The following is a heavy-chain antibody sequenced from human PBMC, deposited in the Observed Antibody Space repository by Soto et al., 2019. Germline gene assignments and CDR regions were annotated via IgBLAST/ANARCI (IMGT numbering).Heavy chain of an antibody. V-gene: IGHV3-74*01. CDR1: GFPFSTYW. Sequence: PGGSLRLSCAASGFPFSTYWMYWVRQAPGKGLVWVSRINPDGSSTAYADSVKGRFTISRDNAKTTLFLQMNSLRAEDTAVYYCTTLYSPGMDVWGRGTTVTVSS. J-gene: IGHJ6*02. CDR2: INPDGSST. CDR3: TTLYSPGMDV. D-gene: IGHD4-4*01.